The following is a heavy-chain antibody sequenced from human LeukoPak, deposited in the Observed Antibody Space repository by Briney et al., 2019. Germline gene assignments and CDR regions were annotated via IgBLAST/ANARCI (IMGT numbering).Heavy chain of an antibody. CDR3: ARVDRAAAGTGY. CDR1: GYTFTSYD. CDR2: MNPNSGNT. D-gene: IGHD6-13*01. V-gene: IGHV1-8*01. J-gene: IGHJ4*02. Sequence: GASVKVSCKASGYTFTSYDINWVRQATGQGLEWMGWMNPNSGNTGYAQKFQGRVTMTRNTSTSTAYMELRSLRSDDTAVYYCARVDRAAAGTGYWGQGTLVTVSS.